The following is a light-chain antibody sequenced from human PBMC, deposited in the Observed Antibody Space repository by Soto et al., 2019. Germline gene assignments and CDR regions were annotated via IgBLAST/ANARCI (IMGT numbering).Light chain of an antibody. CDR1: QSVRSSH. Sequence: ENVLTQSPGTLSLSRGERATLXXRASQSVRSSHLAWYQQMPGQAPRLXIYGASNRATCSPDRFSGSGAGTDFTLTISRLEPEDFAVYYCQQYSSSPLTFGGGTKVEIK. CDR2: GAS. V-gene: IGKV3-20*01. J-gene: IGKJ4*01. CDR3: QQYSSSPLT.